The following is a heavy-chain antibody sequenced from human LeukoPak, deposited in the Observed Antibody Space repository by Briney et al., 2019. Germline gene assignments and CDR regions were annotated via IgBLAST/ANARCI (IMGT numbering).Heavy chain of an antibody. CDR2: INPNSGGT. Sequence: AASVKVSCKASGYTFAGYYMHWVRQAPGQGLERMGWINPNSGGTNYAQKFQGRVTMTRDTSISTAYMELSRLRSDDTAVYYCARDQYGPGSLVVYWGQGTLVTVSS. V-gene: IGHV1-2*02. J-gene: IGHJ4*02. CDR1: GYTFAGYY. D-gene: IGHD3-10*01. CDR3: ARDQYGPGSLVVY.